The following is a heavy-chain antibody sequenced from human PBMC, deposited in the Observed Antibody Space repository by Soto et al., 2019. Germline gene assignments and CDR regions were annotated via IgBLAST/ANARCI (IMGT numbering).Heavy chain of an antibody. J-gene: IGHJ3*02. CDR1: GGTFSTYR. V-gene: IGHV1-69*02. CDR2: IIPMLGIA. Sequence: QVQLVQSGAGVKKPGSAVKVSCKDSGGTFSTYRMFWLRQAPGQGLEWMGRIIPMLGIANYAQKLQGRVTITADKSTGTAYMELSSLRSEDTALYYCTIGSWSGEVFDIWGQGTMVTVSS. D-gene: IGHD2-21*01. CDR3: TIGSWSGEVFDI.